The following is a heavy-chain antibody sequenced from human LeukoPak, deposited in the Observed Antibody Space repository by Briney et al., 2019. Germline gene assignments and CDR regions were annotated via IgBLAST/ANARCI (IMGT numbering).Heavy chain of an antibody. Sequence: GGSLRLSCAASGFTFSSYAMSWVRQAPGKGLEWVSAFVGSGGSTYYADSVRGRFTISRDNSKNTLYLQMNSLRAEDTAVYYCAKDRALGIATHDYWGQGTLVTVSS. V-gene: IGHV3-23*01. CDR3: AKDRALGIATHDY. CDR2: FVGSGGST. CDR1: GFTFSSYA. J-gene: IGHJ4*02. D-gene: IGHD6-13*01.